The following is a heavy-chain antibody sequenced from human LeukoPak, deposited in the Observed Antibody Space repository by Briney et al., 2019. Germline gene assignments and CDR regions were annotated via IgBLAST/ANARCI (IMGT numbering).Heavy chain of an antibody. CDR3: ARGRGVVTRYYYYMDV. Sequence: ASVKVSCKASGYTFTSYDINWVRQATGQGLEWMGWMNPNSGNTGYAQKFQGRVTMTRNTSISTAYMELSSLRSEDTAAYYCARGRGVVTRYYYYMDVWGKGTTVTVSS. V-gene: IGHV1-8*01. CDR1: GYTFTSYD. D-gene: IGHD2-21*02. J-gene: IGHJ6*03. CDR2: MNPNSGNT.